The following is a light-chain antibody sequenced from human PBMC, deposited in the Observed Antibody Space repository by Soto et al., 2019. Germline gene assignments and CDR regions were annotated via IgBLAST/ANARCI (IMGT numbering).Light chain of an antibody. Sequence: EIVMTQSPATLSVSPGERATLSCRASQSVSSNLAWYQQKPGQAPRLLIYGASTRATGIPARFSGSGSGTEFTLTISSLQSEDLAVYYCQQYNNWPGTFGGGTKVEIK. CDR1: QSVSSN. CDR2: GAS. CDR3: QQYNNWPGT. V-gene: IGKV3-15*01. J-gene: IGKJ4*01.